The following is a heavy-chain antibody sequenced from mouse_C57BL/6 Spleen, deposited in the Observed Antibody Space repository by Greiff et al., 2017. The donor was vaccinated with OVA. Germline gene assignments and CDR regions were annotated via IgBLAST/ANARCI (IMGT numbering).Heavy chain of an antibody. Sequence: VQLQQSGAELVKPGASVKISCKASGYAFSSYWMNWVKQRPGKGLEWIGQIYPGDGDTNYNGKFKGKATLTADKSSSTAYMQLSSLTSEDSAVYFCAREVITTVVARDYWGQGTTLTVSS. CDR1: GYAFSSYW. CDR2: IYPGDGDT. D-gene: IGHD1-1*01. J-gene: IGHJ2*01. CDR3: AREVITTVVARDY. V-gene: IGHV1-80*01.